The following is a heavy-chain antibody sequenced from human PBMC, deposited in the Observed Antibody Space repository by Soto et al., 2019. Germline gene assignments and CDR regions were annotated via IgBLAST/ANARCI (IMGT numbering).Heavy chain of an antibody. D-gene: IGHD5-18*01. CDR1: GVSISSGDYY. CDR2: INHSGST. Sequence: SETLSLTCTVSGVSISSGDYYWSWIRQPPGKGLEWIGEINHSGSTNYNPSLKSRVTISVDTSKNQFSLKLSSVTAADTAVYYCARGLGAWIQRDYWGQGTLVTVSS. J-gene: IGHJ4*02. CDR3: ARGLGAWIQRDY. V-gene: IGHV4-39*07.